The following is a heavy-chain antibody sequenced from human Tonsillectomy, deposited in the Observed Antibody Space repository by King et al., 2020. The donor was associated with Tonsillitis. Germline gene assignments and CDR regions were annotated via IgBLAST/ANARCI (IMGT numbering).Heavy chain of an antibody. D-gene: IGHD3-9*01. CDR3: ASLSILTGSSY. CDR1: GFTFSNYW. CDR2: IKEDGSEK. V-gene: IGHV3-7*03. J-gene: IGHJ4*02. Sequence: VQLVESGGGLAQSGGSLRLSCAASGFTFSNYWMSWVRQAPGKGLEWVANIKEDGSEKDYVDSVKGRFTISRDNAKNSLYLQMNSLRAEDTAVYYCASLSILTGSSYWGQGTLVTVSS.